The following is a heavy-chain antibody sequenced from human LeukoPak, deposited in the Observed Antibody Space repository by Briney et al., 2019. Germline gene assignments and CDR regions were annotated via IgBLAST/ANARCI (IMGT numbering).Heavy chain of an antibody. V-gene: IGHV3-74*01. J-gene: IGHJ4*02. CDR2: INSDVSST. CDR1: GFTFSRYW. D-gene: IGHD3-22*01. CDR3: ARANYYDISGYDY. Sequence: SGGSLRLSCAASGFTFSRYWMHWVRQAPGKGLVWVSRINSDVSSTSYADSVKGRFTISRDNAKNTLYLQMNSLRAEDTAVYYCARANYYDISGYDYWGQGTLVTVSS.